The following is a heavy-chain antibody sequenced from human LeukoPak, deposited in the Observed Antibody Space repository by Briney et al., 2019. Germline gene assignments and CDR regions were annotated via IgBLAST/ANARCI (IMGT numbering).Heavy chain of an antibody. CDR3: AKALSSSFTGSSWEY. J-gene: IGHJ4*02. V-gene: IGHV3-30-3*01. Sequence: GRSLRLSCAASGFTFSSYAMHWVRQAPGKGLEWVAVISYDGSNKYYADSVKGRFTISRDSAKSSLYLQMNTLRAEDMAFYYCAKALSSSFTGSSWEYWGQGTLVTVSS. D-gene: IGHD6-6*01. CDR1: GFTFSSYA. CDR2: ISYDGSNK.